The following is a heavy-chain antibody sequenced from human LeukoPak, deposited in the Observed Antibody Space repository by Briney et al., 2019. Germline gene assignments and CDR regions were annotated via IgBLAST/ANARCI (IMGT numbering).Heavy chain of an antibody. V-gene: IGHV1-46*01. CDR1: GYTFTGYY. CDR3: ARDFAGYSSGWFPFYYYYYMDV. J-gene: IGHJ6*03. CDR2: INPSGGST. D-gene: IGHD6-19*01. Sequence: ASVKVSCKASGYTFTGYYMHWVRQAPGQGLEWMGIINPSGGSTSYAQKFQGRVTMTRDMSTSTVYMELSSLRSEDTAVYYCARDFAGYSSGWFPFYYYYYMDVWGKGTTVTVSS.